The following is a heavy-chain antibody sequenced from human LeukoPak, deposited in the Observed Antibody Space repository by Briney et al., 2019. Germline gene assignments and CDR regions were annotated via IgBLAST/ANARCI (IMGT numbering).Heavy chain of an antibody. V-gene: IGHV4-39*01. CDR1: GASVSGSPYY. J-gene: IGHJ4*02. D-gene: IGHD1-26*01. CDR3: AKSGGYGLIDY. CDR2: IYSSGST. Sequence: SETLSLTCTVSGASVSGSPYYWGWIRQPPGKGLEWIGSIYSSGSTYYNASLQSRVTISIETSKNQISLRLNSVTAADTAIYYCAKSGGYGLIDYWGQGTLVTVS.